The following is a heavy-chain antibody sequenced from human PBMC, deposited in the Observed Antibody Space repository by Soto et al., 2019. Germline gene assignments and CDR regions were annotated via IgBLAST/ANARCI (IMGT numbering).Heavy chain of an antibody. Sequence: WVLMRVSCRGSGYRFTTYWIGWVRKMPGKGLEWMGIIYPGDSDTRYNPSFQGQVTISADNSISTAYLQWSSLKASDTAMYYCARLLYYDLLTGYYTDGMDVWGQGTTVTSP. V-gene: IGHV5-51*01. CDR1: GYRFTTYW. J-gene: IGHJ6*02. CDR2: IYPGDSDT. D-gene: IGHD3-9*01. CDR3: ARLLYYDLLTGYYTDGMDV.